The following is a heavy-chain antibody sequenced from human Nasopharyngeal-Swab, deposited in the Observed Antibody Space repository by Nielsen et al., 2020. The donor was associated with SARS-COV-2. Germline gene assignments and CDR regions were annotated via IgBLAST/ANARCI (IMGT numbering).Heavy chain of an antibody. CDR1: EFTFSSYS. Sequence: GESLKISCAASEFTFSSYSMNWVRQAPGKGLEWVSSISSSSSYIYYADSVKGRFTISRDNAKNSLYLQMNSLRAEDTAVYYCARGWGIAARSGWFDPWGQGTLVTVSS. CDR2: ISSSSSYI. D-gene: IGHD6-6*01. V-gene: IGHV3-21*01. J-gene: IGHJ5*02. CDR3: ARGWGIAARSGWFDP.